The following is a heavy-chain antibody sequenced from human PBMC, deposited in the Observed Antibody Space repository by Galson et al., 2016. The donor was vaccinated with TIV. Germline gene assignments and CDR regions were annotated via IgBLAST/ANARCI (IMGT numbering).Heavy chain of an antibody. CDR1: GGTFSTYV. J-gene: IGHJ4*02. CDR3: TRDLGRRREY. D-gene: IGHD1-26*01. Sequence: SVKVSCKASGGTFSTYVINWVRQAPGQGLEWMGGIIPLFGTTNYAQKFQARVTMTRDTSTSTVYMGLSSLKSEDTAVYYCTRDLGRRREYWGQGTLVTVSS. V-gene: IGHV1-69*05. CDR2: IIPLFGTT.